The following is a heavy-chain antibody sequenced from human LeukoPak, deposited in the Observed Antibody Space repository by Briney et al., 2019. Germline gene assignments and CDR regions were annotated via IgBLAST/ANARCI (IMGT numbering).Heavy chain of an antibody. CDR1: GYTFTSYG. V-gene: IGHV1-18*01. D-gene: IGHD6-19*01. J-gene: IGHJ6*03. CDR3: ARRGWADYYYYHYMDV. CDR2: ISVYNGNT. Sequence: ASVKVSCKASGYTFTSYGISWVRQAPVQGLEWMGWISVYNGNTNYAQKLQGRVTMTTDTSTSTAYMELRSLRSDDTAVYYCARRGWADYYYYHYMDVWGKGTTLTVSS.